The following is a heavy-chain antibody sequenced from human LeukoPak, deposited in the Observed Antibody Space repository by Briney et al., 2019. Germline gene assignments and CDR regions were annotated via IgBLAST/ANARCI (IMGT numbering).Heavy chain of an antibody. CDR1: GGSISSYY. J-gene: IGHJ5*02. V-gene: IGHV4-59*01. D-gene: IGHD2-2*01. CDR3: ARAPPYCSSTSCRFDP. Sequence: SETLSLTCTVSGGSISSYYWSWIRQPPGKGLEWIGYIYYSGSTNYNPSLKSRVTISVDTSKNQFSLKLSSETAADTAVYYCARAPPYCSSTSCRFDPWGQGTLVTVSS. CDR2: IYYSGST.